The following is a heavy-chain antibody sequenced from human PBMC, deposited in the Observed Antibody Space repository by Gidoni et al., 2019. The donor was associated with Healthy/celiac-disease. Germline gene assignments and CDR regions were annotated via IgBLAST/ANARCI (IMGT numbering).Heavy chain of an antibody. J-gene: IGHJ4*02. CDR3: ARHRGDKLGPYYFDY. CDR1: GGSISSSSYY. V-gene: IGHV4-39*01. D-gene: IGHD7-27*01. Sequence: QLQLQESGPGLVKHSETLSLTCTVAGGSISSSSYYGGGIRQPPGTGLEWIGRITYRGCTYYSPSLKSRVTISVDTSKNQFALKLSSVTAADTAVYFWARHRGDKLGPYYFDYWGQGTLVTVSS. CDR2: ITYRGCT.